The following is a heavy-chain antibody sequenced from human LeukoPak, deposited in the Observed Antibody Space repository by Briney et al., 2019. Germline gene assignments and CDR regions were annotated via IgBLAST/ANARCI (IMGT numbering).Heavy chain of an antibody. V-gene: IGHV4-4*07. CDR1: GGSISSYY. D-gene: IGHD6-6*01. CDR2: IYTTGST. Sequence: SETLSLTCTVSGGSISSYYWNWIRQPAGKGLEWIGRIYTTGSTNYNPSLKSRLTMSVDTSKNQFSLRLSSVSAADTAVYYCAREYSSSSGRTFDYWGQGTLVTVSS. CDR3: AREYSSSSGRTFDY. J-gene: IGHJ4*02.